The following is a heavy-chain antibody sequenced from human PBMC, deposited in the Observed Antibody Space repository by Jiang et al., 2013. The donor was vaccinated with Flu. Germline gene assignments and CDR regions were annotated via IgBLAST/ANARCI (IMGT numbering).Heavy chain of an antibody. Sequence: NPSLKSRVTISVDTSKNQFSLKLSSVTAADTAVYYCARVYYYYGSGSYPGDYWGQGTLVTVSS. J-gene: IGHJ4*02. D-gene: IGHD3-10*01. CDR3: ARVYYYYGSGSYPGDY. V-gene: IGHV4-39*07.